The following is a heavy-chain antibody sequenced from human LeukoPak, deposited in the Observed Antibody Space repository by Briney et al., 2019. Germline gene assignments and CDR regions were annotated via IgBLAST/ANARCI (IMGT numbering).Heavy chain of an antibody. CDR3: VRDSGYGLDAFDI. D-gene: IGHD5-12*01. CDR2: TYYRSKWYN. Sequence: PSQTLSLTCAISGDSVSSKSAAWNWIRQSPSRGLEWLGRTYYRSKWYNDYAVSMKSRININPDTSKNQFSLQLKSVTPEDTAVYYCVRDSGYGLDAFDIWGQGTKVTVSS. J-gene: IGHJ3*02. V-gene: IGHV6-1*01. CDR1: GDSVSSKSAA.